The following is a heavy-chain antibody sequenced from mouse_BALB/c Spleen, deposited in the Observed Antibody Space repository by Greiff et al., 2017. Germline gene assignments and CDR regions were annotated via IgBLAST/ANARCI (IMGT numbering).Heavy chain of an antibody. CDR1: GYSITSDYA. V-gene: IGHV3-2*02. D-gene: IGHD2-14*01. J-gene: IGHJ4*01. Sequence: EVQRVESGPGLVKPSQSLSLTCTVTGYSITSDYAWNWIRQFPGNKLEWMGYISYSGSTSYNPSLKSRISITRDTSKNQFFLQLNSVTTEDTATYYCARSGRYDEDYAMDYWGQGTSVTVSS. CDR2: ISYSGST. CDR3: ARSGRYDEDYAMDY.